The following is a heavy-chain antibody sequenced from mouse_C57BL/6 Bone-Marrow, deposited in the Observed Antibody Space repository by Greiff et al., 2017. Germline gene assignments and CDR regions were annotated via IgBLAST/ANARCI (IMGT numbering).Heavy chain of an antibody. D-gene: IGHD1-1*01. CDR2: ISSGSSTI. CDR3: ARTTVVGDAMDY. CDR1: GFTFSAYG. V-gene: IGHV5-17*01. Sequence: EVQLVESGGGLVKPGGSLKLSCAASGFTFSAYGMHWVRQAPEKGLEWVAYISSGSSTIYYADTVKGRFTISRDNAKNTLFLQMTSLRSEDTAMYYCARTTVVGDAMDYWGQGTSVTVSS. J-gene: IGHJ4*01.